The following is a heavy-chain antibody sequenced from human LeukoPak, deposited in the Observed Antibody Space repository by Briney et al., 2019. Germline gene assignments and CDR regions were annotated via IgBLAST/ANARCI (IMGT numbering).Heavy chain of an antibody. J-gene: IGHJ5*02. Sequence: ASVKVSCKASGYTFTGYYMHWVRQAPGQGLEWMGWINPNSGGTNYAQKFQGRVTMTRDTSISRAYMELSRLRSDDTAVYYCARVRRDSSGYYPWGQGTLVSVSS. D-gene: IGHD3-22*01. CDR1: GYTFTGYY. CDR2: INPNSGGT. V-gene: IGHV1-2*02. CDR3: ARVRRDSSGYYP.